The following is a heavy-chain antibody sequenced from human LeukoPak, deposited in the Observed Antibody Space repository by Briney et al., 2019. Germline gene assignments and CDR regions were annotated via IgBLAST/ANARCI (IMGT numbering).Heavy chain of an antibody. D-gene: IGHD6-13*01. CDR3: AKEGYSRYYYSYYYMDV. V-gene: IGHV3-74*01. Sequence: GGSLRLSCVASGFTFNNNWMHWVRQAPGKGLVWVSRINNDGSTTSYADSVKGRFTISRDNAKHSLYLQMNSLRAEETAVYYCAKEGYSRYYYSYYYMDVWGKGTTVTVSS. CDR1: GFTFNNNW. CDR2: INNDGSTT. J-gene: IGHJ6*03.